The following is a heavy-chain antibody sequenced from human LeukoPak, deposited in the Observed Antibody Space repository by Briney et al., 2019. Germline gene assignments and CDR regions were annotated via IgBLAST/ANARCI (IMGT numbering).Heavy chain of an antibody. CDR2: ISWDGGIT. V-gene: IGHV3-43D*04. CDR1: GFIFDDYA. Sequence: GGSLRLSCAASGFIFDDYAMHWVRQAPGKGLEWVSLISWDGGITYYADSVKGRFTISRDNSKNSLYLQMNSLRAEDTALYYCAKDYGGQPGGYYIDYWGQGTLVTVSS. D-gene: IGHD4-23*01. J-gene: IGHJ4*02. CDR3: AKDYGGQPGGYYIDY.